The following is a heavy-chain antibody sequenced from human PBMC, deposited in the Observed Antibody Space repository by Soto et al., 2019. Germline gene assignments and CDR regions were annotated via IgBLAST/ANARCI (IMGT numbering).Heavy chain of an antibody. V-gene: IGHV3-23*01. CDR1: GFTFNNYA. D-gene: IGHD3-22*01. Sequence: GSLRLSCAASGFTFNNYAMTWVRQAPGKGLEWVSGISGSGGSTWYADSVKGRRTISRDSSKNTLYLQMDSLTADDTAVYYCARYFYDSGGYYSIFDYWGQGTLVTVSS. CDR3: ARYFYDSGGYYSIFDY. J-gene: IGHJ4*02. CDR2: ISGSGGST.